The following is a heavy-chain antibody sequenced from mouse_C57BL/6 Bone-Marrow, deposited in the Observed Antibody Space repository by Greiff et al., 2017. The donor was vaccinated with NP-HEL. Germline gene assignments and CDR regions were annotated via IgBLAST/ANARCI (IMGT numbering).Heavy chain of an antibody. CDR3: ARGYDAY. V-gene: IGHV3-6*01. CDR2: ISYDGSN. J-gene: IGHJ3*01. D-gene: IGHD2-2*01. CDR1: GYSITSGYY. Sequence: EVKLMESGPGLVKPSQSLSLTCSVTGYSITSGYYWNWIRQFPGNKLEWMGYISYDGSNNYNPSLKNRISITRDTSKNQFFLKLNSVTTEDTATYYCARGYDAYWGQGTLVTVSA.